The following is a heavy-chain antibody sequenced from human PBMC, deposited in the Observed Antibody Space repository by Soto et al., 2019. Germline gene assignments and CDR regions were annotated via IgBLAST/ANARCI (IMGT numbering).Heavy chain of an antibody. V-gene: IGHV3-30-3*01. Sequence: HPGGSLRLSCAASGLTFSSYSMHWVRQAPGKGLEWVAVISYDGSNKYYADSVKGRFTISRDNSKNTLYLQMNSLRAEDTAVYYCARDVGYFDWLLISWGQGTLVTVSS. CDR2: ISYDGSNK. D-gene: IGHD3-9*01. CDR1: GLTFSSYS. J-gene: IGHJ5*02. CDR3: ARDVGYFDWLLIS.